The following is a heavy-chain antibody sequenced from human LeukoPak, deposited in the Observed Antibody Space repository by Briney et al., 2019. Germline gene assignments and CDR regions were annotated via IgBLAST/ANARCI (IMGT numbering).Heavy chain of an antibody. J-gene: IGHJ2*01. CDR2: IYTSGST. CDR1: GGSISSGSYY. V-gene: IGHV4-61*02. D-gene: IGHD2-2*01. CDR3: ARVGGSSCSSTSCLGPHYWYFDL. Sequence: PSETLSLTCTVSGGSISSGSYYWSWIRQPAGKGLEWIGRIYTSGSTNYNPSLKSRVTISVDTSKNQFSLKLSSVTAADTAVYYCARVGGSSCSSTSCLGPHYWYFDLWGRGTLVTVSS.